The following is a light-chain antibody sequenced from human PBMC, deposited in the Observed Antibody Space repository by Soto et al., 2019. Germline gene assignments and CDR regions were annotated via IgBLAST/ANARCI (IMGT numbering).Light chain of an antibody. CDR3: QQSYSTPLT. Sequence: DIQMTQSPSSLSASVRDRVTITCRASQTISRYLNWNQQKAGKAPKLLIYAASSLQSGVPSRFSGSGSGTDFTLTISSLQPEDFATYYCQQSYSTPLTFGGGTKVEIK. CDR1: QTISRY. V-gene: IGKV1-39*01. CDR2: AAS. J-gene: IGKJ4*01.